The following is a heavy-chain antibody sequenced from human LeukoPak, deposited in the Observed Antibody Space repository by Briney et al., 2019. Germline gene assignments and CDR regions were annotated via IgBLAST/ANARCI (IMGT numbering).Heavy chain of an antibody. V-gene: IGHV1-69*01. CDR1: GGTFSSYA. Sequence: GSSVKVSCKASGGTFSSYAISWVRQAPGQGLEWMGGIIPIFGTANYAQKFQGRVTITADESTSTAYMELSSLRSEDTAVYYCARGRGGMMATITRYFDLWGRGTLVTVSS. CDR2: IIPIFGTA. J-gene: IGHJ2*01. D-gene: IGHD5-24*01. CDR3: ARGRGGMMATITRYFDL.